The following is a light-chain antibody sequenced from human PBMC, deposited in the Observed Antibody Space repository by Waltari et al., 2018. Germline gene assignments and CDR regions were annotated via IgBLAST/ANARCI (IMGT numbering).Light chain of an antibody. CDR3: QKYNSAPPFT. J-gene: IGKJ3*01. Sequence: DIQMTQSPSSLSASVGDRVTITCRASQGISNYLAWYQQKPGKVPKHLIYAASTLQSGVPSRFRGSGSGADFTLTISSLPPEDVATYYCQKYNSAPPFTFGPGTKVDIK. CDR1: QGISNY. CDR2: AAS. V-gene: IGKV1-27*01.